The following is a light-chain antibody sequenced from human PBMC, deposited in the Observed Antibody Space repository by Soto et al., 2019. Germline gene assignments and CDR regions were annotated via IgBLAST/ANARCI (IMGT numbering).Light chain of an antibody. CDR1: QGISSW. Sequence: DIQMTQSPSSVSASVGDRVTITCRASQGISSWLAWYQQKPGKAPKLLIYRASTLESGVPSRFGGAESGTEFTLTISSLQPDDFATYYCQQYSGIWTFGQGTKV. V-gene: IGKV1-5*03. J-gene: IGKJ1*01. CDR3: QQYSGIWT. CDR2: RAS.